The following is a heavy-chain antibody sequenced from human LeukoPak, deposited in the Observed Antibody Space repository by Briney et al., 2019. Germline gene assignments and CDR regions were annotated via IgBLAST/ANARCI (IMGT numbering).Heavy chain of an antibody. CDR1: GYTFTSYD. Sequence: GASVKVSCKASGYTFTSYDINWVRQATGQGLEWMGWMNPNSGNTGYAQKFQGRVTITRNTSISTAYMELSSLRSEDTAVYYCARDPYSGNYGNDYYYYMDVWGKGTTVTISS. CDR3: ARDPYSGNYGNDYYYYMDV. CDR2: MNPNSGNT. V-gene: IGHV1-8*03. D-gene: IGHD1-26*01. J-gene: IGHJ6*03.